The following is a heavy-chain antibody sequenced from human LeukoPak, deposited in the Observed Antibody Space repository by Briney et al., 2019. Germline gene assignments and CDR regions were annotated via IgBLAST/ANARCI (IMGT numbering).Heavy chain of an antibody. Sequence: PGGSLRLSCAASGFNFDDYAMHWVRQAPGKGLEWVSGISWHSGSIGYADSVKGRFTISRDNAKNSLYLQMNSLRPEDTALYYCAKDSSGFGGSWYPFDHWGQGTLVTVSS. J-gene: IGHJ4*02. D-gene: IGHD6-13*01. CDR2: ISWHSGSI. CDR1: GFNFDDYA. V-gene: IGHV3-9*01. CDR3: AKDSSGFGGSWYPFDH.